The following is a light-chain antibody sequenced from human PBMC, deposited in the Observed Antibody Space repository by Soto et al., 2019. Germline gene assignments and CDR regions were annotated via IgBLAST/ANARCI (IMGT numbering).Light chain of an antibody. CDR1: RSVSNN. J-gene: IGKJ2*01. Sequence: EVVMTQSPATLSVSPGERATLSCRASRSVSNNLAWYQQKSGQAPRLLIQGASTRAAGVPARFSGGGSGTEYTLTISSVQSEDFGIYYCQQYNDWPPEYTFGQGTKLEIK. CDR3: QQYNDWPPEYT. V-gene: IGKV3-15*01. CDR2: GAS.